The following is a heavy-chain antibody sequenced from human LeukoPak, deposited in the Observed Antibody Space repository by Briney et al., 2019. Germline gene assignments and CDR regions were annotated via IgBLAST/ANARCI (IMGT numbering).Heavy chain of an antibody. J-gene: IGHJ4*02. CDR3: ARHVAVAGSDY. CDR2: IYPGDSDT. CDR1: GYRFTSYW. Sequence: GESLKISCQGSGYRFTSYWIAWVRQMPGKGLEWMGIIYPGDSDTRYSPSFQGQVTISADKSISTAYLQWNSLKASDTAMYYCARHVAVAGSDYWGQGTLVTVSS. V-gene: IGHV5-51*01. D-gene: IGHD6-19*01.